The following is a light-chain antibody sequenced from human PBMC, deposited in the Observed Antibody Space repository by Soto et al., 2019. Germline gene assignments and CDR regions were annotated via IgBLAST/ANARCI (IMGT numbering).Light chain of an antibody. CDR2: AAS. V-gene: IGKV1-39*01. CDR3: QKYYTTAYS. CDR1: QTISSY. Sequence: DIQMTQSPSSLSASVGDRVTITCRASQTISSYLNWFQQKPGKAPRLLMYAASTLQSGVPSRFSGSGSGTDFTLTISRLQPEDFATYYCQKYYTTAYSFGRGTKLEIK. J-gene: IGKJ2*03.